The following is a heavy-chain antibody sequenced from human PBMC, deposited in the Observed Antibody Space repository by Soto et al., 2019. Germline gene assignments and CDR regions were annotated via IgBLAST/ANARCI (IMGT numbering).Heavy chain of an antibody. CDR2: ISGSGGST. V-gene: IGHV3-23*01. D-gene: IGHD4-17*01. Sequence: PGGSLRLSCAASGFTFSSYAMSWVRQAPGKGLEWVSAISGSGGSTYYADSVKGRFTISRDNSKNTLYLQMNSLRAEDTAVYYCAKQTYGDYEIRYFDYWGQGTLVTVSS. CDR1: GFTFSSYA. CDR3: AKQTYGDYEIRYFDY. J-gene: IGHJ4*02.